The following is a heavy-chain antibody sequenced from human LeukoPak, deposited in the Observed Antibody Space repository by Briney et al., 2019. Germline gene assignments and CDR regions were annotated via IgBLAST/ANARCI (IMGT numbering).Heavy chain of an antibody. V-gene: IGHV4-4*09. D-gene: IGHD6-13*01. CDR3: AAVAAAGYVDY. CDR1: GGSTSSVS. CDR2: IYISGGT. J-gene: IGHJ4*02. Sequence: LGTPCLSRTVSGGSTSSVSWRCGWQPPREGLEWILYIYISGGTPYNPSLKRRLTTSLDTSTNPFSLNLCSLTAADTALYYCAAVAAAGYVDYWGQGTLVSASS.